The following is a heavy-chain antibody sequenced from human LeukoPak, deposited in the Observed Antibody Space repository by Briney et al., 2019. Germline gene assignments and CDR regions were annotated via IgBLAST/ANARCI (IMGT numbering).Heavy chain of an antibody. CDR1: GGSISSYY. CDR3: ARKRGLSIDY. V-gene: IGHV4-59*01. D-gene: IGHD3-16*02. Sequence: SETLSLTCTVSGGSISSYYWSWIRQPPGKGLEWIGYIYYSGSTNYNPSLKSRVTISVDTSKNRFSLKLSSVTAADTAVYYCARKRGLSIDYWGQGTLVTVSS. CDR2: IYYSGST. J-gene: IGHJ4*02.